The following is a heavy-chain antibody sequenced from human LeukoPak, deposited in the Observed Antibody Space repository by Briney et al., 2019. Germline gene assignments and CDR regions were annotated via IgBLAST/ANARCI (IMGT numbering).Heavy chain of an antibody. D-gene: IGHD4-11*01. CDR2: INSDVSST. Sequence: PGGSLRLSCAASGFTFSRYWMHWVRQAPGKGLVWVSRINSDVSSTSYADSVKGRFTISRDNAKNTLYLQMNSLRAEDTAVYYCARDGIYSTEFDYWGQGTLVTVSS. V-gene: IGHV3-74*01. CDR3: ARDGIYSTEFDY. CDR1: GFTFSRYW. J-gene: IGHJ4*02.